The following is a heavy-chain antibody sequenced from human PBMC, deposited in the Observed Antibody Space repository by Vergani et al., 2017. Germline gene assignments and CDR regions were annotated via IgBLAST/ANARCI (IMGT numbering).Heavy chain of an antibody. CDR1: GGSISSGGYS. Sequence: QLQLQESGSGLVKPSQTLSLTCAVSGGSISSGGYSWSWIRQPPGKGLEWIGYIYYSGSTYYNPSLKSRVTISVDRSKNQFSLKLSSVTAADTAVYYCARSSGYYYVGWFDPWGQGTLVTVSS. J-gene: IGHJ5*02. D-gene: IGHD3-22*01. CDR3: ARSSGYYYVGWFDP. CDR2: IYYSGST. V-gene: IGHV4-30-2*01.